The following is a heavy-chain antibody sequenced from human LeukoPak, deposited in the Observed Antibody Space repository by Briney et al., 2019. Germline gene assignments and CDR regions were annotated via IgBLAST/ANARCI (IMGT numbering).Heavy chain of an antibody. J-gene: IGHJ3*02. V-gene: IGHV3-64*02. CDR3: ARGHRSSWFDAFDI. CDR1: GFTFSNYA. Sequence: GRSLRLSCAASGFTFSNYAFHWVRQAPGKGLEYVSAINDNGDTTYYADSVKGRFTLSRDISKNTLFLQMGSLRTEDMAVHYCARGHRSSWFDAFDIWGQGIMVTVSS. D-gene: IGHD6-13*01. CDR2: INDNGDTT.